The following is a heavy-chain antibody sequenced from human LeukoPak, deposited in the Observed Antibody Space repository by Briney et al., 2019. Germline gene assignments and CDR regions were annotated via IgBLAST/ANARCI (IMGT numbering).Heavy chain of an antibody. CDR2: ISYDGSNK. D-gene: IGHD6-19*01. CDR1: GFTFSSYA. Sequence: GGSLRLSCAASGFTFSSYAMHWVRQAPGKGLEWVAVISYDGSNKYYADSVKGRFTISRDNSKNTLYLQMNSLRAEDTAVYYCARDYQQWFTKNWFDPWGQGTLVTVSS. CDR3: ARDYQQWFTKNWFDP. J-gene: IGHJ5*02. V-gene: IGHV3-30*01.